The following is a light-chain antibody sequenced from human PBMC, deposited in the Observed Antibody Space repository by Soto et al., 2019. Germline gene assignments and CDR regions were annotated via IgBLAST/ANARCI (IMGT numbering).Light chain of an antibody. J-gene: IGKJ2*01. CDR1: QSVSNTY. V-gene: IGKV3-20*01. Sequence: EIVLTQSPGILSLSPGERATLSCRASQSVSNTYLAWYQQKPGQAPRLLIFAASTRATGIPDRFSGSGSATDFTLTISRLEPEDFAVCYCQQYGSSPYTFGQGTKLEIK. CDR3: QQYGSSPYT. CDR2: AAS.